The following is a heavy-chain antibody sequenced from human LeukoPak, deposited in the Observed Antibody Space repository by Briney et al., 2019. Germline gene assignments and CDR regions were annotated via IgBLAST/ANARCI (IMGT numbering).Heavy chain of an antibody. J-gene: IGHJ5*02. D-gene: IGHD6-13*01. CDR2: INPNSGGT. V-gene: IGHV1-2*02. CDR1: GYTFTDFF. Sequence: ASVKVSCKASGYTFTDFFIHWVRQAPGQGLEWMGWINPNSGGTNYAQKFQGRVTMTRDTSISTAYMELSRLRSDDTAVYYCARGGYSSSWWGIPVHSTHSNWFDPWGQGTLVTVSS. CDR3: ARGGYSSSWWGIPVHSTHSNWFDP.